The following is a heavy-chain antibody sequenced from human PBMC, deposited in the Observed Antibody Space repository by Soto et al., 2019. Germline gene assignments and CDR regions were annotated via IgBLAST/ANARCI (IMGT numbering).Heavy chain of an antibody. CDR2: INPTGGVT. Sequence: QVQLVQSGAEVRKPGASVTVSCRSSGDSFNDYYIHWVRQAPGQGFEWMGWINPTGGVTKYAQKVQCWVSMTRDTSIRTVYMQLSRLRSDDTAVYYCARESGGATATLDYYYFYMDVWGTGTTVTVSS. V-gene: IGHV1-2*04. D-gene: IGHD5-12*01. CDR3: ARESGGATATLDYYYFYMDV. CDR1: GDSFNDYY. J-gene: IGHJ6*03.